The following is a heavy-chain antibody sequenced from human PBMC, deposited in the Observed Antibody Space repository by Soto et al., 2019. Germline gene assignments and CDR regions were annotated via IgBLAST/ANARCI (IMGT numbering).Heavy chain of an antibody. Sequence: GGSLRLSCAASGFTFDDYTMHWVRQAPGKGLEWVSLISWDGGSTYYADSVKGRFTISRDNSKNSLYLQMNSLRTEDTALYYCAKDGNNWSLPGDFDYWGQGTLVTVSS. CDR1: GFTFDDYT. D-gene: IGHD1-20*01. J-gene: IGHJ4*02. V-gene: IGHV3-43*01. CDR2: ISWDGGST. CDR3: AKDGNNWSLPGDFDY.